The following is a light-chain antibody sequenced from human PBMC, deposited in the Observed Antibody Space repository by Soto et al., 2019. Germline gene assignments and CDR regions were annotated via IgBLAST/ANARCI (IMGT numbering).Light chain of an antibody. CDR1: PAIGSW. CDR3: QQRNSSPYT. Sequence: DIQMTQSPSSLSASVGDRVTITFRASPAIGSWLAWYQQKPGTAPKLLIYDASTLEGGVPSRFSGSRSGTEYTLTISSLQPDDFATYYCQQRNSSPYTFGQGTKVDIK. V-gene: IGKV1-5*01. J-gene: IGKJ1*01. CDR2: DAS.